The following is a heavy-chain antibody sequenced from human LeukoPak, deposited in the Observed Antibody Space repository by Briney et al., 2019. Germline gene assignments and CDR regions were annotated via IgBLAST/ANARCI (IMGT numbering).Heavy chain of an antibody. CDR1: GGTFSSYA. V-gene: IGHV1-69*05. Sequence: ASVKVSCKASGGTFSSYAISWVRQAPGQGLEWMGGIIPIFGTANYAQKFQGRVTITTDESTSTAYMELSSLRSEDTAVYYCARDSPRYSSSWYYYYYYMDVWGKGTTVTVSS. CDR3: ARDSPRYSSSWYYYYYYMDV. J-gene: IGHJ6*03. CDR2: IIPIFGTA. D-gene: IGHD6-13*01.